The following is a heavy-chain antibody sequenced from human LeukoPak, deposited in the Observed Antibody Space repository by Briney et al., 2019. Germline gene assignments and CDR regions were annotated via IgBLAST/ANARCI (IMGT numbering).Heavy chain of an antibody. CDR3: AKSGVVAAPFDL. CDR2: VNPNTGGT. CDR1: GYIFTDYY. Sequence: ASVKVSCKASGYIFTDYYIHWVRQAPGQGLEWMGWVNPNTGGTNYAQKFQGRVTMTMETSISTAYVELSRLTSAETAVYYCAKSGVVAAPFDLWGRGTLVTVSS. V-gene: IGHV1-2*02. D-gene: IGHD2-15*01. J-gene: IGHJ2*01.